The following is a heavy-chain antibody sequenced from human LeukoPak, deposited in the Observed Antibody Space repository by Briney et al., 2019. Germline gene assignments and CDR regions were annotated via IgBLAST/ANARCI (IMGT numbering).Heavy chain of an antibody. CDR3: AKDRNYDFWSGYPVH. V-gene: IGHV3-43*02. D-gene: IGHD3-3*01. J-gene: IGHJ4*02. CDR2: ISGDGGGT. CDR1: GFTFDDCA. Sequence: PGGSLRLSCAASGFTFDDCAMHWVRQAPGKGLEWVSLISGDGGGTYYADSVKGRFTISRDNSKNSLYLQMNSLRTEDTALYYCAKDRNYDFWSGYPVHWGQGTLVTVSS.